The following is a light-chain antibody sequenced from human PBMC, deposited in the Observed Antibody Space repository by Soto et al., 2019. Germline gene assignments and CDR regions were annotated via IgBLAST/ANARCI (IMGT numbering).Light chain of an antibody. J-gene: IGLJ1*01. CDR1: VLPKQF. CDR2: KDS. V-gene: IGLV3-25*02. CDR3: QSADRLGRYRV. Sequence: SYELAQAPSVSVSPGQTARITCSGDVLPKQFAYWYQLKPGLAPVMIIYKDSERPSGIPERFSGSSSGTTATLTISGVQAEDEADYYCQSADRLGRYRVFGTGTKVTVL.